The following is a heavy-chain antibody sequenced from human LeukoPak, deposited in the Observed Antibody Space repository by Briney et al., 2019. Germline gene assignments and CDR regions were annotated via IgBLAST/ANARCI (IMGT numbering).Heavy chain of an antibody. CDR3: AKEYDSRGYYFDY. CDR1: GFMFSTYW. Sequence: GGSLRLSCAASGFMFSTYWMSWVRQAPGKGLEWVANIKQDGSEKYYVDSVKGRFTISRDNAKSSLYLQVNSLRAEDTAVYYCAKEYDSRGYYFDYWGQGTLVTVSS. CDR2: IKQDGSEK. J-gene: IGHJ4*02. V-gene: IGHV3-7*03. D-gene: IGHD3-22*01.